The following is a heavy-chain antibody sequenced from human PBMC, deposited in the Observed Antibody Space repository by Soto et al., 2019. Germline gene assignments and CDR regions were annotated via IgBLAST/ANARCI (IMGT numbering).Heavy chain of an antibody. V-gene: IGHV1-46*02. CDR1: GYTFNTYY. CDR3: ARDWGHYYGSGSFPSPHPSDI. CDR2: IHPSGGGT. Sequence: ASVKVSCKPSGYTFNTYYLHWLRQAPGQALEWMGVIHPSGGGTTYAQKFLGRVTVTRDTSTTTVFMELNRLTSDDTAVYYCARDWGHYYGSGSFPSPHPSDIWGQGTLVTVSS. D-gene: IGHD3-10*01. J-gene: IGHJ4*02.